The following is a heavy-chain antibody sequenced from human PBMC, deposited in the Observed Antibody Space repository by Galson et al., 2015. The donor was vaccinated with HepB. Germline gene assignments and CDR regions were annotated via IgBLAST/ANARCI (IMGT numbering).Heavy chain of an antibody. CDR3: ARDGGDEGYFDY. CDR1: GFTFSSYA. D-gene: IGHD3-10*01. V-gene: IGHV3-30-3*01. J-gene: IGHJ4*02. CDR2: ISYDGSNK. Sequence: SLRLSCAASGFTFSSYAMHWVRQAPGKGLEWVAVISYDGSNKYYADSVKGRFTISRDNSKNTLYLQMNSLRAEDTAVYYCARDGGDEGYFDYWGQGTLVTVSS.